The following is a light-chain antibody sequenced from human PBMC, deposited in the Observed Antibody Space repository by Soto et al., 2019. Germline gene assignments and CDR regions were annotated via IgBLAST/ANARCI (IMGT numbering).Light chain of an antibody. CDR2: GAS. J-gene: IGKJ3*01. V-gene: IGKV3-20*01. Sequence: EIVLTQSPGTLSLSPGERATLSCRASQSVSNNYLAWYQQKPGQAPRLLIYGASNMATGIPDRFSRSGSGTDFILTISRVEPEDLAVYYCQQFGPSSLVTFGRGAKVDLK. CDR1: QSVSNNY. CDR3: QQFGPSSLVT.